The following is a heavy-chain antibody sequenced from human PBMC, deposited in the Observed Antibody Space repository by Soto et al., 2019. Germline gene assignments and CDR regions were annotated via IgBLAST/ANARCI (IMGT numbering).Heavy chain of an antibody. D-gene: IGHD2-15*01. J-gene: IGHJ4*02. CDR2: IWYDGSNK. CDR3: ARVQARYCSGGSCYRSLVY. V-gene: IGHV3-33*01. Sequence: SLRLSCAASGFTFSSYGMHWVRQAPGKGLEWVAVIWYDGSNKYYADSVKGRFTISRDNSKNTLYLQMNSLRAEDTAVYYCARVQARYCSGGSCYRSLVYWGQGTLVTVSS. CDR1: GFTFSSYG.